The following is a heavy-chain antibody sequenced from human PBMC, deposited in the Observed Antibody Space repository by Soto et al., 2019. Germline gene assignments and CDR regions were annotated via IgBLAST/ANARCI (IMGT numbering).Heavy chain of an antibody. J-gene: IGHJ5*02. CDR1: GGTFSSYT. CDR2: IIPILGIA. D-gene: IGHD3-10*01. CDR3: ASDYGSGSDGRYWFDP. V-gene: IGHV1-69*02. Sequence: QVQLVQSGAEVKKPGSSVKVSCKASGGTFSSYTISWVRQAPGQGLEWMGRIIPILGIANYAQKFQGRVKITAHKSTSTAYMELSSLRSEDTAVYYCASDYGSGSDGRYWFDPWGQGTLVTVSS.